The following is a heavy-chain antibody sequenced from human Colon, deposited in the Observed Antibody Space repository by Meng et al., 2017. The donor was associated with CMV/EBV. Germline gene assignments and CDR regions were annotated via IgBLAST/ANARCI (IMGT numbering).Heavy chain of an antibody. CDR3: AHKSLPAAFFDY. CDR1: GFSLNTYEVG. Sequence: QITLKESGPTLLKPPQTLTLTCTFSGFSLNTYEVGVGWFRQPPGKAPEWLALIYWDDDKRYRSSLGNRLTLTHDASKNQVVLTMTDMDPVDTATYYCAHKSLPAAFFDYWSQGTLVTSPQ. D-gene: IGHD2-2*01. V-gene: IGHV2-5*02. CDR2: IYWDDDK. J-gene: IGHJ4*02.